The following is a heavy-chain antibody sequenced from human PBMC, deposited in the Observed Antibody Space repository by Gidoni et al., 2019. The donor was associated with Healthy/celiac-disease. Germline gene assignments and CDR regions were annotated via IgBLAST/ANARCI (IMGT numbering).Heavy chain of an antibody. CDR1: GGSLSSSSYY. D-gene: IGHD6-19*01. CDR2: IYYSGST. CDR3: ARRDSSGWFYFDY. J-gene: IGHJ4*02. V-gene: IGHV4-39*01. Sequence: QLQLQESGPGLVKPSETLSLTCTVSGGSLSSSSYYWGWIRQPPGKGLEWIGSIYYSGSTYYNPSLKSRVTISVDTSKNQFSLKLSSVTAADTAVYYCARRDSSGWFYFDYWGQGTLVTVSS.